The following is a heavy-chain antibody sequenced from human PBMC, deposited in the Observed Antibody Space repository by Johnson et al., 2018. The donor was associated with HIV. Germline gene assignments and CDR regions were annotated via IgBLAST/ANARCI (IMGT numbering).Heavy chain of an antibody. CDR3: AREGFSGTYFSAFDI. D-gene: IGHD1-1*01. J-gene: IGHJ3*02. Sequence: MQLVESGGGLVQPGGSLRLSCAASGFTVSSNYMSWVRQAPGKGLEWVSVIYSGGSTHYADSVKGRFTISRDNSKNSLYLQVHSFRVEDTAVYYCAREGFSGTYFSAFDIWGRGTMVTVSS. V-gene: IGHV3-66*01. CDR2: IYSGGST. CDR1: GFTVSSNY.